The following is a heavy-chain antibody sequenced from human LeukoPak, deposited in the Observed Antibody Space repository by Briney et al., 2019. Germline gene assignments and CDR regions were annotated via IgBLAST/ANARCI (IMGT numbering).Heavy chain of an antibody. CDR2: IYYGGST. V-gene: IGHV4-39*07. CDR3: ARVVTGTTFWFDP. D-gene: IGHD1-7*01. J-gene: IGHJ5*02. CDR1: GGSISSSSYY. Sequence: SETLSLTCTVSGGSISSSSYYWGWIRQPLGKGLEWIGSIYYGGSTYYNPSLKSRVTISVDTSKNQFSLKLSSVTAADTAVYYCARVVTGTTFWFDPWGQGTLVTVSS.